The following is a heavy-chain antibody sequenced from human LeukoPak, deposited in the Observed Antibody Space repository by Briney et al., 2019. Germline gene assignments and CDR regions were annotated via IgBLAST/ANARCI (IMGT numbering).Heavy chain of an antibody. CDR2: INPNSGGT. CDR3: ARVVPTLAARPWGWFDP. CDR1: GYTFTGYY. V-gene: IGHV1-2*06. D-gene: IGHD6-6*01. J-gene: IGHJ5*02. Sequence: ASVKVSCKASGYTFTGYYMHWVRQAPGQGLEWMGLINPNSGGTNYAQKFQGRVTMTRDTSISTAYMELSRLRSDDTAVYYCARVVPTLAARPWGWFDPWGPGTLVTVSS.